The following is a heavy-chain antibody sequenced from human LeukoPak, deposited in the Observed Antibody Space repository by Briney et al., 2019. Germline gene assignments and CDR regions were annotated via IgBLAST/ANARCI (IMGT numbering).Heavy chain of an antibody. Sequence: SETLSLTCTVSGGSISSSSYYWGWIRQPPGKGLEWIGSIYYSGSTYYNPSLKSRVTISVDTSKNQFSLKLSSVTAADTAVYYCAGFPTVVTHRGAFDIWGQGTMVTVSS. J-gene: IGHJ3*02. V-gene: IGHV4-39*07. CDR2: IYYSGST. CDR3: AGFPTVVTHRGAFDI. CDR1: GGSISSSSYY. D-gene: IGHD4-23*01.